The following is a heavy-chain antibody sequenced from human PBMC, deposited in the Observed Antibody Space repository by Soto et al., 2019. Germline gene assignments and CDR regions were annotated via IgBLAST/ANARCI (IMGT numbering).Heavy chain of an antibody. Sequence: ASVKVSCKGSGYTFTGYYIHWVRQTPGQGPEWMGEISPQTGGTKYAQKYQGRVTMTRDTSITTVYMELSNLSPDDTAVYYCGRGRSGELVIFYWGQGTLVTVSS. V-gene: IGHV1-2*02. CDR1: GYTFTGYY. J-gene: IGHJ4*02. CDR3: GRGRSGELVIFY. D-gene: IGHD1-26*01. CDR2: ISPQTGGT.